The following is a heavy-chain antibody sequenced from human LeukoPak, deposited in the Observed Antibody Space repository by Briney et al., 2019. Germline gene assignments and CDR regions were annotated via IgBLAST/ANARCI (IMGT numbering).Heavy chain of an antibody. V-gene: IGHV4-38-2*01. D-gene: IGHD6-19*01. CDR3: ARSHSGWQGHNNWFDP. CDR2: IYHTGST. CDR1: GYSISSDKY. Sequence: SETLSLTCEVSGYSISSDKYWGWIRQPPGKALEWLGTIYHTGSTSYNPSLKSRVSTSVYTSKNQFSLRFTSVTAADTAVYYCARSHSGWQGHNNWFDPWGQGTLVTASS. J-gene: IGHJ5*02.